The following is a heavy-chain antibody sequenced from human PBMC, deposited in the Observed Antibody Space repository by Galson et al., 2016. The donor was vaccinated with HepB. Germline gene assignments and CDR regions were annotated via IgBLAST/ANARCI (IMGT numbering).Heavy chain of an antibody. CDR1: GGSINSDVW. CDR3: AGGKRATGWGS. J-gene: IGHJ5*02. Sequence: SETLSLTCAVSGGSINSDVWWSWVRQAPGKGLEWIGEIYNTGSTNYNPSLKTRFIMSLDKSKNQFSLKANSVTAADTAVYFCAGGKRATGWGSWGQGILVGVSS. CDR2: IYNTGST. V-gene: IGHV4-4*02. D-gene: IGHD1-26*01.